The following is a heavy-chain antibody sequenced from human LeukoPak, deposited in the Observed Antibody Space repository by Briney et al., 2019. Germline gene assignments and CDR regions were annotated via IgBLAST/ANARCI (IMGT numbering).Heavy chain of an antibody. Sequence: ASVKVSCKASGYTFSGYFIHWVREGAGQGLEWMGRINTNSGVTEYAQNFQGRVAMSRDTSINTASMELSWLTSGDTAVYYCARDLSSTPNWEFDYWGQGTLVTVSS. CDR1: GYTFSGYF. CDR2: INTNSGVT. J-gene: IGHJ4*02. D-gene: IGHD7-27*01. CDR3: ARDLSSTPNWEFDY. V-gene: IGHV1-2*06.